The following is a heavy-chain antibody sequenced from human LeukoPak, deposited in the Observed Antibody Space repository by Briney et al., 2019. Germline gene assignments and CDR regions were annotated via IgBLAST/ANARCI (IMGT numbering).Heavy chain of an antibody. CDR3: AGASYDSSGVH. D-gene: IGHD3-22*01. Sequence: PSETLSLTXTVSGGSIRSYYWSWIRQPPGKGLEWIGYIYYSGSTNYNPSLKSRVTISVDTSKNQFSLKLSSVTAADTAVYYCAGASYDSSGVHWGQGTLVTVSS. CDR2: IYYSGST. CDR1: GGSIRSYY. V-gene: IGHV4-59*01. J-gene: IGHJ4*02.